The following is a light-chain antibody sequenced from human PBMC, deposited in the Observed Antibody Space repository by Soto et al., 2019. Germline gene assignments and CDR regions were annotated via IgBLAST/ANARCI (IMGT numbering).Light chain of an antibody. Sequence: EIVLRQSPATLSLSPGERATLSCRASQSVGNNLAWYQQKPGKAPGLLIYEASTRATGIPARFSGSGSGTDFTLTISSLEPEDFAVYYCQQRSNWPPTFGQGTRLEI. V-gene: IGKV3-11*01. J-gene: IGKJ5*01. CDR2: EAS. CDR3: QQRSNWPPT. CDR1: QSVGNN.